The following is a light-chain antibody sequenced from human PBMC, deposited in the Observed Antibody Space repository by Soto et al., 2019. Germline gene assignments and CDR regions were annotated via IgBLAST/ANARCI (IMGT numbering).Light chain of an antibody. CDR2: GAS. CDR3: QQYGSSPRT. J-gene: IGKJ2*01. V-gene: IGKV3-20*01. CDR1: QSVSYSF. Sequence: EIVLTQSPGTLSLSPGEGATLSCRASQSVSYSFLAWYQQKPGQAPRLLIYGASSRATGIPDRFSGSGSGTDFTLTISRLEPEDFAGYYCQQYGSSPRTFGQGTKLEIK.